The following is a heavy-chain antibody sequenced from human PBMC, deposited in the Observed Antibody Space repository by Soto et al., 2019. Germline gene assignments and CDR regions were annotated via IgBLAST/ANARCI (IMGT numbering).Heavy chain of an antibody. CDR3: ARDGIAARPWNWFDP. Sequence: ASVKVSCKASGHSFTGYYMHWVRHTHGQGLEWMGWINPNSGGTTYAQKCQGWVTMTRDTSISRAYMELSRRRSDDTAVYFCARDGIAARPWNWFDPWGQGTLVTVSS. CDR2: INPNSGGT. J-gene: IGHJ5*02. V-gene: IGHV1-2*04. CDR1: GHSFTGYY. D-gene: IGHD6-6*01.